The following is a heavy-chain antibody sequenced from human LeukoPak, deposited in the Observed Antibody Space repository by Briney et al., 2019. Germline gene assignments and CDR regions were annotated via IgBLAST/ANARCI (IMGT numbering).Heavy chain of an antibody. Sequence: GGSLRLSCAASGFTFSSYWMSWVRQAPGKGLEWVANIKQDGSEKYYVDSVKGRFTISRDNAKNSLYLQMNSLRAEDTAVYYCARDLSGLLWGGGSYFDYWGQGTLVTVSS. V-gene: IGHV3-7*01. CDR3: ARDLSGLLWGGGSYFDY. CDR1: GFTFSSYW. D-gene: IGHD3-16*01. J-gene: IGHJ4*01. CDR2: IKQDGSEK.